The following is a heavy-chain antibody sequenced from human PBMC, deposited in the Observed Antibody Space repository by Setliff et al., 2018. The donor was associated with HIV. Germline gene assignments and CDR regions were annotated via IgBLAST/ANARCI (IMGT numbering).Heavy chain of an antibody. J-gene: IGHJ6*03. CDR2: IIHILGTA. D-gene: IGHD3-10*01. CDR1: RRTFSEDA. V-gene: IGHV1-69*13. Sequence: SVKVSCKTSRRTFSEDAINWGRQDPGEGLEWVGGIIHILGTADYAEKFQGRVTITEDEPRSTVYLEVSNLRSEDTAVYYCAKAVRGYGSTYYNYYYMDVWGKGTTVTVSS. CDR3: AKAVRGYGSTYYNYYYMDV.